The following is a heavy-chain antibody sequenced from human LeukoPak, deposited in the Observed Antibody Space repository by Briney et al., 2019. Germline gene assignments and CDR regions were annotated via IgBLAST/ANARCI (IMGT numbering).Heavy chain of an antibody. J-gene: IGHJ4*02. CDR3: ARDRGADRFDY. D-gene: IGHD3-10*01. CDR2: IRQDRGEK. V-gene: IGHV3-7*01. CDR1: GFTFTTYW. Sequence: GGSLRLSCAASGFTFTTYWMSWVRQTAGKGLEWLANIRQDRGEKWYMDSVKGRFTISRDNAKNSLYLEMKSLTTNDTGVYYCARDRGADRFDYWGQGTQVTVSS.